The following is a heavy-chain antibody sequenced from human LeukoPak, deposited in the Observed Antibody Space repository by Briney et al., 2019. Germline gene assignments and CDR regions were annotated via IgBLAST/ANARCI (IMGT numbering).Heavy chain of an antibody. CDR1: GGSIIGYY. CDR3: ARGHNAGNYNSHY. D-gene: IGHD3-10*01. J-gene: IGHJ4*02. V-gene: IGHV4-59*01. Sequence: SETLSLTCTVSGGSIIGYYLSWVRQPPGKGLEWIGYIYYSGTTNYNPSLKSRVTISVDTSKNQFSLKLNSVTAADTAVYYCARGHNAGNYNSHYLGQGTLVTVSS. CDR2: IYYSGTT.